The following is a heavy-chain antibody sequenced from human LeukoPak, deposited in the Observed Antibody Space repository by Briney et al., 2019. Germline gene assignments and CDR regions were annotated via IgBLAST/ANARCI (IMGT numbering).Heavy chain of an antibody. CDR2: IYDSGST. V-gene: IGHV4-39*07. Sequence: PSETLSLTCTVSGASISSSSYYWGWIRQPPGKGLEWIGSIYDSGSTYYNPSLKSRVTISVDTSKNQFSLKLSSVTAADTAVYYCARVTAAHELQHWGQGTLVTVSS. CDR3: ARVTAAHELQH. D-gene: IGHD6-13*01. J-gene: IGHJ1*01. CDR1: GASISSSSYY.